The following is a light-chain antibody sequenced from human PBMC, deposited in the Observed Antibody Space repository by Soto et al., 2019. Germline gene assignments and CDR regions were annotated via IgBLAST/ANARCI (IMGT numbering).Light chain of an antibody. CDR3: QQYIRWPLT. CDR1: QSVSSN. CDR2: GAS. J-gene: IGKJ4*01. V-gene: IGKV3-15*01. Sequence: DIVLTQAPDTLSLSQGERATLSCRASQSVSSNLAWYQQKPGQAPSPLIYGASTRATGTPARFSGSGSGTEFTLTISSLQSEDFAVYYCQQYIRWPLTFGGGTKVDIK.